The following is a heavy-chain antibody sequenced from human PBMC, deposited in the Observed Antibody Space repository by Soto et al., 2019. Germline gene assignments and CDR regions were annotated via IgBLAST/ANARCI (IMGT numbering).Heavy chain of an antibody. V-gene: IGHV3-9*01. CDR3: AKGGGYSGYGSDAFDI. CDR2: ISWNSGSI. D-gene: IGHD5-12*01. CDR1: GFTFDDYA. Sequence: SVRLSCAASGFTFDDYAMHWVRQAPGKGLEWVSGISWNSGSIGYADSVKGRFTISRDNAKNSLYLQMNSLRAEDTALYYCAKGGGYSGYGSDAFDIWGQGTMVTVSS. J-gene: IGHJ3*02.